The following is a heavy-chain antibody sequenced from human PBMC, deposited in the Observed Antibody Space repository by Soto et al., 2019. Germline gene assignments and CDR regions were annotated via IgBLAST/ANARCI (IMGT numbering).Heavy chain of an antibody. CDR3: ATQTISYTWGV. CDR2: LHHDGTT. J-gene: IGHJ6*02. CDR1: GGPITTTTW. Sequence: QVQLQESGPGLVKPSETLSLTCAVSGGPITTTTWWAWVRLPPGKGLEWIGELHHDGTTNYNPSLESRITLSLDKSNNHFSLKLTSVPAADTAIYYCATQTISYTWGVWGRGTTVTVSS. V-gene: IGHV4-4*02. D-gene: IGHD3-16*01.